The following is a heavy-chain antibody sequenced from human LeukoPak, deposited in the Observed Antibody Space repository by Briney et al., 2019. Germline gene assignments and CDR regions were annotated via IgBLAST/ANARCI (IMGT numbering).Heavy chain of an antibody. V-gene: IGHV3-33*06. CDR3: AKDFVGRLDY. D-gene: IGHD1-26*01. Sequence: GGSLRLSCAASGFTFSSYGMHWVRQAPGKGLEWVAVIWYDGSNKYYADSVKGRFTISRDNSKNTMYLQMNSLRAEDTAVYYCAKDFVGRLDYWGQGTLVTVSS. CDR1: GFTFSSYG. CDR2: IWYDGSNK. J-gene: IGHJ4*02.